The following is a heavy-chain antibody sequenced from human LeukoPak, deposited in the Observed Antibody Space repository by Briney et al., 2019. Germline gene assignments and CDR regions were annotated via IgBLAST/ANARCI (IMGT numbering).Heavy chain of an antibody. CDR3: TRERDDDPFDI. Sequence: ASVKVSCKASGDSSRTNAIVWLRQAPGQRPEWMGWISAGSGNTKYSQTFQDRLTLTRDTAASTVYMDLSSLRPEDTAVYFCTRERDDDPFDIWGQGTLVIVSS. J-gene: IGHJ3*02. CDR1: GDSSRTNA. D-gene: IGHD1-1*01. CDR2: ISAGSGNT. V-gene: IGHV1-3*01.